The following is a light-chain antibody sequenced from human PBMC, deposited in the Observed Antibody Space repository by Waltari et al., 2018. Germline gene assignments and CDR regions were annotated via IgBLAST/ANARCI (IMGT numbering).Light chain of an antibody. CDR1: SNDIGTYNY. Sequence: QSALTQPASVSGSPGQSITVSCTGTSNDIGTYNYVSWYQQHPGKAPKLMIYDVRSRTSRFSNRSSGSKSGNTASLTISRLQAEDEDDYYCDSKSSSSPHVFGTGTKVTVL. J-gene: IGLJ1*01. CDR2: DVR. CDR3: DSKSSSSPHV. V-gene: IGLV2-14*03.